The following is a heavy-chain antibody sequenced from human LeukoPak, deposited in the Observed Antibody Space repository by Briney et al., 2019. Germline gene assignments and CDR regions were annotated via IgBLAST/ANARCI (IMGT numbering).Heavy chain of an antibody. CDR3: ARGRRVGIAARPRDFNY. D-gene: IGHD6-6*01. CDR2: ISTSSSYI. CDR1: GFTFSSYS. V-gene: IGHV3-21*01. Sequence: PGGSLRLSCAASGFTFSSYSMNRVRQAPGKGLEWVSSISTSSSYIYYADSVKGRITISRDNARKSLYLQMNSLRAEDTAVYYCARGRRVGIAARPRDFNYWGQGTLVTVSS. J-gene: IGHJ4*02.